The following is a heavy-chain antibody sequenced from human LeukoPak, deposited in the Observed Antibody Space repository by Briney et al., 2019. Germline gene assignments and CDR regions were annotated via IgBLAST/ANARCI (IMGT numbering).Heavy chain of an antibody. CDR3: AGTSPFPVDYYYYYMDV. J-gene: IGHJ6*03. V-gene: IGHV1-2*02. CDR2: INPNSGGT. CDR1: GYTFTGDY. Sequence: GASVKVSCKASGYTFTGDYMHWVRQAPGQGLEWMGWINPNSGGTNYAQKFQGRVTMTRDTSISTAYMELSSLRSEDTAVYYCAGTSPFPVDYYYYYMDVWGKGTTVTVSS. D-gene: IGHD2-2*01.